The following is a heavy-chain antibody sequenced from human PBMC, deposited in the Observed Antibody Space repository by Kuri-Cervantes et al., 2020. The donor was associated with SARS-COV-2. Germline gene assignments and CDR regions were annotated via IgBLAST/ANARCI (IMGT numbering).Heavy chain of an antibody. CDR3: AREGRYYPENWFDP. D-gene: IGHD2/OR15-2a*01. CDR2: INPNFGTA. J-gene: IGHJ5*02. Sequence: SVKVSCKASGYTFSSYAISWVRQAPGQGLEWMGGINPNFGTANYAQKFQGRVTITAYKSTSTAYMELISLRSEDTAVYYCAREGRYYPENWFDPWGQGTLVTVSS. V-gene: IGHV1-69*06. CDR1: GYTFSSYA.